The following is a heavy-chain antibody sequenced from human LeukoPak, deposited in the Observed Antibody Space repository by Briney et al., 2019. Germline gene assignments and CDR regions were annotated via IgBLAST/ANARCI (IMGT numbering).Heavy chain of an antibody. V-gene: IGHV1-18*01. CDR1: GYTFSIYG. Sequence: ASVKVSCKASGYTFSIYGSSWVRQAPGQGLEWMGWISVYNGNTNYAQKLQGRVTMTTDTSTSTAHMELRSLRSDDTAVYYCARQGYSGHSQGAADYWGQGTLVTVSS. J-gene: IGHJ4*02. D-gene: IGHD4-23*01. CDR3: ARQGYSGHSQGAADY. CDR2: ISVYNGNT.